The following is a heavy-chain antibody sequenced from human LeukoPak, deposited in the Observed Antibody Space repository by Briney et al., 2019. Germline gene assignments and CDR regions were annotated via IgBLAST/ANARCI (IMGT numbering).Heavy chain of an antibody. V-gene: IGHV4-34*01. CDR2: INHSGTP. J-gene: IGHJ5*02. Sequence: PSETLSLTCAVYGGSFSDYYWSWIRQPPGKGLEWIGEINHSGTPNYNPSLKSRVTISVDTSKNQFSLKLSSVTAADTAVYYCARDVCGYCSSTSCYEGHNWFDPWGQGTLVTVSS. CDR1: GGSFSDYY. CDR3: ARDVCGYCSSTSCYEGHNWFDP. D-gene: IGHD2-2*03.